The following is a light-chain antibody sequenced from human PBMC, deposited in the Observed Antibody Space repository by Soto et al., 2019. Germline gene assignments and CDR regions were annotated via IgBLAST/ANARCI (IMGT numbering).Light chain of an antibody. CDR2: KAS. J-gene: IGKJ2*01. CDR1: QSISSW. CDR3: QQYGSSMYT. V-gene: IGKV1-5*03. Sequence: DIPMTQSPSTLSASVGDRVTITCRASQSISSWLAWYQQKPGKAPKLLIYKASSLESGVPSRFSGSGSGTEFTLTISSLQPDDFATYYCQQYGSSMYTFGQGTKLEIK.